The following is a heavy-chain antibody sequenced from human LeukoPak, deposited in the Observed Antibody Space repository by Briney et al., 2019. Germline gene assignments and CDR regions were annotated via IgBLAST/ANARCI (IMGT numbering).Heavy chain of an antibody. Sequence: GASVKVSCKASGYTFTNSYIHWVQQAPGQGLEWMGIINPSGGSTSYPQKFQGRVTVTRDTSTSTVYMELSSLRSEDTAVYYCARDPYGSGSYYSHFDYWGQGTLVTVSS. J-gene: IGHJ4*02. CDR2: INPSGGST. D-gene: IGHD3-10*01. CDR3: ARDPYGSGSYYSHFDY. V-gene: IGHV1-46*01. CDR1: GYTFTNSY.